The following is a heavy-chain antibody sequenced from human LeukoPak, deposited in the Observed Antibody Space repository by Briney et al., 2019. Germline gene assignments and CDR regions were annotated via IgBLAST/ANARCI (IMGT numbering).Heavy chain of an antibody. Sequence: GGSLRLTCAASGFTFSNYWMSWVRQAPGKGLEWVANLNPDGSVKYHEDSVKGRFTISRDNAKNSLYLRMNSLRVEDTAVYYCADGEGLPLDYWGQGTLVTVSS. CDR1: GFTFSNYW. V-gene: IGHV3-7*01. CDR2: LNPDGSVK. D-gene: IGHD3-3*01. J-gene: IGHJ4*02. CDR3: ADGEGLPLDY.